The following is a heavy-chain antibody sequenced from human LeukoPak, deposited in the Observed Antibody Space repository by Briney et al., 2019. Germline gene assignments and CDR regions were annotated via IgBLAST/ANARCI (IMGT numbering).Heavy chain of an antibody. CDR3: ARDRRYFDWSIAGDAFDI. CDR1: GFTFSSYS. CDR2: ISSSSSYI. V-gene: IGHV3-21*01. Sequence: GGSLRLSCAASGFTFSSYSMNWVRQAPGKGLEWVSSISSSSSYIYYADSVKGRFTISRDNAKNSLYLQMNSLRAEDTAVYYCARDRRYFDWSIAGDAFDIWGQGTMVTVSS. D-gene: IGHD3-9*01. J-gene: IGHJ3*02.